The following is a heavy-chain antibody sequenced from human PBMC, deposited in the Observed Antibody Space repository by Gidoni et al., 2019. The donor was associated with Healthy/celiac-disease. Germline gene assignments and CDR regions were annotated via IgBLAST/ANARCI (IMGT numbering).Heavy chain of an antibody. V-gene: IGHV4-34*01. CDR2: INHSGST. D-gene: IGHD3-3*01. J-gene: IGHJ4*02. Sequence: QVQLQQWGAGLLKPSETLSLTCAVYGGSFGGYYWSWIRQPPGKGLEWIGEINHSGSTNYHPSLKSRVTISVDTSKNQFSLKLSSVTAADTAVYYCARVRFWELRRGTLDYWGQGTLVTVSS. CDR1: GGSFGGYY. CDR3: ARVRFWELRRGTLDY.